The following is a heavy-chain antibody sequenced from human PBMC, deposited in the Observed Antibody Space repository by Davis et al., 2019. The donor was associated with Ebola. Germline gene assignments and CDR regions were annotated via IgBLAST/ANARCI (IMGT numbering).Heavy chain of an antibody. CDR2: INHSGST. CDR3: ARGGIAAAAQRGVYYYYYYGMDV. V-gene: IGHV4-34*01. Sequence: SETLSLTCAVYGGSFSGYYWSSIRQPPGKGLEWIGEINHSGSTNYNPSLKSRVTISVDTSKNQFSLKLSSVTAADTAVYYCARGGIAAAAQRGVYYYYYYGMDVWGQGTTVTVSS. D-gene: IGHD6-13*01. J-gene: IGHJ6*02. CDR1: GGSFSGYY.